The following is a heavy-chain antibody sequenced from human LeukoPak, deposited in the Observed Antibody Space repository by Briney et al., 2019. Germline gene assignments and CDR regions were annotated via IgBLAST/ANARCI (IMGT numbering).Heavy chain of an antibody. CDR3: ARARPRGYYDY. D-gene: IGHD3-22*01. CDR2: IGIAGDT. V-gene: IGHV3-13*01. Sequence: PGGSLRLSCAASGFTFSSHDMHWVRQGTGKGLEWVSAIGIAGDTYYPGSLKGRFTISKENAKNSLYLQMNGLRAGDTAVYYCARARPRGYYDYWGQGTLVTVSS. CDR1: GFTFSSHD. J-gene: IGHJ4*02.